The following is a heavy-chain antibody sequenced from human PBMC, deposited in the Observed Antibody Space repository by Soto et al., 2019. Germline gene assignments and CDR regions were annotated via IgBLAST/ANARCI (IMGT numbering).Heavy chain of an antibody. V-gene: IGHV1-69*06. CDR2: IIPIFGTA. Sequence: QVQLVQSGAEVKKPGSSVKVSCKASGGTFSSYAISWVRQAPGQGLEWMGGIIPIFGTANYAQKFQGRVTITADKSTSTAYMGLSSLRSEDTAVYYCARYNSNYEVGRDYYFDYWGQGTLVTVSS. CDR1: GGTFSSYA. CDR3: ARYNSNYEVGRDYYFDY. J-gene: IGHJ4*02. D-gene: IGHD4-4*01.